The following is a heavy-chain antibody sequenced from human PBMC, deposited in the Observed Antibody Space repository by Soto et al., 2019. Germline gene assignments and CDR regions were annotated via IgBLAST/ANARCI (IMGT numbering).Heavy chain of an antibody. CDR1: GVTFSTYW. Sequence: EVQLVESGGGLVQPGGSLRLSCAASGVTFSTYWMHWVRQIPAKRLEWVSRVKSDGSTYYADPVKGRFTISRDNAWNTVCLQMNRLRAEDTALYYCARGLKNYDGMDVWGQGTTVTVSS. J-gene: IGHJ6*02. V-gene: IGHV3-74*01. CDR2: VKSDGST. CDR3: ARGLKNYDGMDV.